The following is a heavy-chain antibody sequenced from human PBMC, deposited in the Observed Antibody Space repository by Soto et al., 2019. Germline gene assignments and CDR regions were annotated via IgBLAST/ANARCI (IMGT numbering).Heavy chain of an antibody. CDR3: ARDRDSSGYYYFDY. D-gene: IGHD3-22*01. CDR1: GYTFTSYG. CDR2: INAGNGNT. J-gene: IGHJ4*02. Sequence: GASVKVSCKASGYTFTSYGISWWRQAPGQRLEWMGWINAGNGNTKYSQKFQGRVTITRDTSASTAYMELSSLRSEDTAVYYCARDRDSSGYYYFDYWGQGTLVTVSS. V-gene: IGHV1-3*01.